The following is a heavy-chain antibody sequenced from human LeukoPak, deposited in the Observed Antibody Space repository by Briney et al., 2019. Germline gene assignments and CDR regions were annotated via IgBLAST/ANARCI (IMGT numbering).Heavy chain of an antibody. D-gene: IGHD6-19*01. J-gene: IGHJ4*02. CDR3: AKLAGSSGWYYFDY. CDR1: GFTFDDYA. Sequence: GGSLRLSCAASGFTFDDYAMHWVRQAPGKGLEWVSGISWNSGSIGYADSVKGRFTISRDNAKNSLYLQMNSLRAEDTALYYCAKLAGSSGWYYFDYWGQGTLVTVSS. CDR2: ISWNSGSI. V-gene: IGHV3-9*01.